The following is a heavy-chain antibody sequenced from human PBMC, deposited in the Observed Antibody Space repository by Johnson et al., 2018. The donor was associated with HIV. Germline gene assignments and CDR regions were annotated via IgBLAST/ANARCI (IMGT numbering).Heavy chain of an antibody. CDR1: GFTFSDYY. Sequence: QVQLVESGGGLVKPGGSLRLSCAASGFTFSDYYMNWIRQAPGKGLEWVSYISSSGSTIYYSDSVKGRFTISRDNAKNSLYLQMNSLRAEDTAVYFCVRDRGPSGYRTFDIWGQGTMVTVSS. D-gene: IGHD5-18*01. CDR2: ISSSGSTI. CDR3: VRDRGPSGYRTFDI. J-gene: IGHJ3*02. V-gene: IGHV3-11*04.